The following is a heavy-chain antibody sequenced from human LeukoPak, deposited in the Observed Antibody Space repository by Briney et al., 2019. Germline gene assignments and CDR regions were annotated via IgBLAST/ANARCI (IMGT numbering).Heavy chain of an antibody. CDR3: ARSYCSSTSCFLPY. D-gene: IGHD2-2*01. Sequence: GGSLRLSCAASGFTFSSDSMNWVRQAPGKRLEWGSSISSSSSYIYYADSVKGRFTISRDNDKNSLYLKMNSLGAEDTTVYYCARSYCSSTSCFLPYWGQGTLVIVSS. V-gene: IGHV3-21*01. CDR1: GFTFSSDS. J-gene: IGHJ4*02. CDR2: ISSSSSYI.